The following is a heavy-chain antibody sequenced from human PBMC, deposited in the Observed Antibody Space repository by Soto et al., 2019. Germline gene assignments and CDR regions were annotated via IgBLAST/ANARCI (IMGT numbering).Heavy chain of an antibody. V-gene: IGHV3-11*05. D-gene: IGHD6-19*01. J-gene: IGHJ4*02. CDR1: GFTFSAVY. CDR3: ARDRGAVTGQYFDY. CDR2: ISSSCTSA. Sequence: QVQLEESGGGLVKPGGSLRLSCAASGFTFSAVYMSWIRQAPNKGLEYISYISSSCTSANYADSVKGRFTISRDNAKNSMYLQINSLRAEDPAVYYCARDRGAVTGQYFDYWGQGALVTVSS.